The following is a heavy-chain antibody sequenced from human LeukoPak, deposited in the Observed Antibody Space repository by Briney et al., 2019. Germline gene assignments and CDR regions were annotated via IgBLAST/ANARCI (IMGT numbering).Heavy chain of an antibody. CDR3: TTAYRGPNS. J-gene: IGHJ4*02. Sequence: AGTLRLSCAASGFTISSLWMTWVRQAPGKGREGLANVKEGGNNKNYVDSVKGRFTISRDNAKNSLFLQMGGLRGEDTAVYYCTTAYRGPNSWGQGTLVTVSS. V-gene: IGHV3-7*01. CDR1: GFTISSLW. CDR2: VKEGGNNK. D-gene: IGHD1-26*01.